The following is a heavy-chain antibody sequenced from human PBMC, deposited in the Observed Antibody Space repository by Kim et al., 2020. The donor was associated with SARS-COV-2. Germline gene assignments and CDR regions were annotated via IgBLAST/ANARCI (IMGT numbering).Heavy chain of an antibody. CDR1: GGSISSGGYY. CDR3: ARGQQEYGSGSYSPFLY. V-gene: IGHV4-31*03. CDR2: IYYSGST. D-gene: IGHD3-10*01. Sequence: SETLSLTCTVSGGSISSGGYYWSWIRQHPGKGLEWIGYIYYSGSTYYNPSLKSRVTISVDTSKNQFSLKLSSVTAADTAVYYCARGQQEYGSGSYSPFLYWGQGTLVTASS. J-gene: IGHJ4*02.